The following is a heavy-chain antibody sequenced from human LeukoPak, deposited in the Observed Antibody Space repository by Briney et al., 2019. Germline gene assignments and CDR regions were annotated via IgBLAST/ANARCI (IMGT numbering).Heavy chain of an antibody. V-gene: IGHV1-8*03. J-gene: IGHJ4*02. CDR3: TRVAGSIDY. CDR2: MNPNSGYT. D-gene: IGHD6-19*01. CDR1: GYTFTTYD. Sequence: GASVKVSCKASGYTFTTYDINWVRQATGQGLEWMGWMNPNSGYTGYAQKFQGRVTITRDTSISTAYMELSSLRSEDTAVYYCTRVAGSIDYWGQGTLVTVSS.